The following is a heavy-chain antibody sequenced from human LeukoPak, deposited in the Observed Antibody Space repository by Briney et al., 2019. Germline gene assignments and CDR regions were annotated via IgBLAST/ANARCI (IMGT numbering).Heavy chain of an antibody. CDR1: GYTFTSYG. D-gene: IGHD3-10*01. CDR2: ISAYNGNT. J-gene: IGHJ5*02. V-gene: IGHV1-18*01. CDR3: ARIRITMVRVNWFDP. Sequence: ASVKVSCKASGYTFTSYGISWVRQAPGQGLEWMGWISAYNGNTNYAQKLQGRVTMTTDTSTSTAYMELRSLRSDDTAVYYCARIRITMVRVNWFDPWGQGTLVTVSS.